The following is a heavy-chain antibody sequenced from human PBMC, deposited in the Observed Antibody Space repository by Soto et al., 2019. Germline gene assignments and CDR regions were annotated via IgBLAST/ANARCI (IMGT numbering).Heavy chain of an antibody. D-gene: IGHD5-18*01. Sequence: GASVKVSCKASRVAFSKFIVTWVRQAPGLGLEWVGGIIPIFGTANYAQKFQGRVTITADESTSTSYMEVNNLHTEYPAAYYCARLRYGGPIGYYSDMEVRGQGTTVTVSS. J-gene: IGHJ6*02. CDR2: IIPIFGTA. CDR1: RVAFSKFI. V-gene: IGHV1-69*13. CDR3: ARLRYGGPIGYYSDMEV.